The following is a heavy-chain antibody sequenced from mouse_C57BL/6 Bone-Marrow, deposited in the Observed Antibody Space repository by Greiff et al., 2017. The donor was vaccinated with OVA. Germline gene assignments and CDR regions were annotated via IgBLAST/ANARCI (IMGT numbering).Heavy chain of an antibody. D-gene: IGHD2-3*01. V-gene: IGHV5-6*01. CDR2: ISSGGSYT. J-gene: IGHJ3*01. CDR3: ARRDGYRFAY. Sequence: EVHLVESGGDLVKPGGSLKLSCAASGFTFSSYGMSWVRQTPEKRLEWVATISSGGSYTYYPDSVKGRFTISRDNAKNTLYLQMSSLKSEDTAMYYCARRDGYRFAYWGQGNLVTVSA. CDR1: GFTFSSYG.